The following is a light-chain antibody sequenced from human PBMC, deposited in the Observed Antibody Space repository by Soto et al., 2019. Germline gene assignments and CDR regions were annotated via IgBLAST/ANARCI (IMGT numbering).Light chain of an antibody. V-gene: IGLV1-40*01. J-gene: IGLJ2*01. Sequence: QPVLTQPPSVSGAPGQRVTISCTGSSSTIGTLYDVHWYRHLPGTAPKLLIYDNTNRPSGVPDRFSGSKSGTSASLAISGLQAEDEADYYCQSFDSTLSVSIFGGGTKVTVL. CDR2: DNT. CDR3: QSFDSTLSVSI. CDR1: SSTIGTLYD.